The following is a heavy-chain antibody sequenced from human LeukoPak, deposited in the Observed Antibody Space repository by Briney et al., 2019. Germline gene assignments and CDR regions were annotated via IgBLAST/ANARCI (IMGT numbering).Heavy chain of an antibody. Sequence: SETLSLTCSASGGSISRYYWNWIRQPAGKGLEWIGRIYTDGGTLYNPSLKSRVTMSVDTSKNQFSLKLTSVTAADTAVYYCARRVSEVAPTLRNGENWFDPWGRGTLVTVSS. V-gene: IGHV4-4*07. CDR1: GGSISRYY. J-gene: IGHJ5*02. D-gene: IGHD1-26*01. CDR3: ARRVSEVAPTLRNGENWFDP. CDR2: IYTDGGT.